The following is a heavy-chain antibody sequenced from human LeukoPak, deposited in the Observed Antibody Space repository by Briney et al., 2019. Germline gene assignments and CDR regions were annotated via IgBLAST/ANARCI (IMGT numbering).Heavy chain of an antibody. Sequence: GGSLRLSCAASGFTFSSYGMHWVRQAPGKGLEWVAVISYDGSNKYYADPVKGRFTISRDNAKNSLYLQMHSLRAEDTAVYYCALDCSGGNCYSGYWGQGTLVTVSS. D-gene: IGHD2-15*01. CDR1: GFTFSSYG. V-gene: IGHV3-30*03. CDR3: ALDCSGGNCYSGY. CDR2: ISYDGSNK. J-gene: IGHJ4*02.